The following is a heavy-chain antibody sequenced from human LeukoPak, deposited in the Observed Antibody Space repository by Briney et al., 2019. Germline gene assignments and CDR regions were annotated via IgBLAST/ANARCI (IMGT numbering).Heavy chain of an antibody. J-gene: IGHJ4*02. D-gene: IGHD2-21*02. CDR1: GGSFSGYY. CDR3: ARGRGTYCGGDCYKRIKYYFDY. Sequence: PSETLSLTCAVYGGSFSGYYWSWIRQPPGKGLEWIGEINHSGSTNYNPSLKSRVTISVDTSKNQFSLKLSSVTAADTAVYYCARGRGTYCGGDCYKRIKYYFDYWGQGTLVTVSS. V-gene: IGHV4-34*01. CDR2: INHSGST.